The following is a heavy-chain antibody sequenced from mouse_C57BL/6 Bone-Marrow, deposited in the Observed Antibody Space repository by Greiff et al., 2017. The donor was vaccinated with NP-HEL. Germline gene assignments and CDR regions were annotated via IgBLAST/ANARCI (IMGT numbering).Heavy chain of an antibody. CDR1: GYTFTDYE. CDR3: TRPIYYEYDY. J-gene: IGHJ2*01. D-gene: IGHD2-4*01. CDR2: IDPETGGT. V-gene: IGHV1-15*01. Sequence: QVQLQQSGAELVRPGASVTLSCKASGYTFTDYEMHWVKQTPVHGLEWIGAIDPETGGTAYNQKFKGKAILTADKSSSTAYMELRSLTSEDSAVYYCTRPIYYEYDYWGLGTTLTVSS.